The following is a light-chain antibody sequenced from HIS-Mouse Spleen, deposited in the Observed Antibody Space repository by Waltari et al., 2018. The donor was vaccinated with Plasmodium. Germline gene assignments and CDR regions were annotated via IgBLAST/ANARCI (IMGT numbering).Light chain of an antibody. CDR3: MIWPSNASGV. CDR1: SDLNVGSYN. V-gene: IGLV5-37*01. J-gene: IGLJ3*02. Sequence: QPVLTQPPSSSASPGESARLTCPLPSDLNVGSYNIYWYQQTPGSPPRYLLYYYSDSDKGQGSGVPSRFSGSKDASANTGILLISGLQSEDEADYYCMIWPSNASGVFGGGTKLTVL. CDR2: YYSDSDK.